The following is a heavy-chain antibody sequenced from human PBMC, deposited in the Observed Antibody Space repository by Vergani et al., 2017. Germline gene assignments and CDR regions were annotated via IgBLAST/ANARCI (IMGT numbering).Heavy chain of an antibody. CDR1: EFTFINYA. CDR3: AKQYCVSGNYLFDY. V-gene: IGHV3-23*01. D-gene: IGHD2-21*01. J-gene: IGHJ4*02. CDR2: ISGSGVSA. Sequence: EVQLLESGGALVQPGGSLRLTCAASEFTFINYAMNWVRQAPVKRLGWVSGISGSGVSAYYTDSVKGRFTISRDNSKNMLFLQMNNLRTEDTDIYYCAKQYCVSGNYLFDYWGQGTLVTVSS.